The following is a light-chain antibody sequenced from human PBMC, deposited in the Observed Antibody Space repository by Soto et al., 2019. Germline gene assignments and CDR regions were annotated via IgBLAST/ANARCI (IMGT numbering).Light chain of an antibody. CDR3: QQYAGFPIFT. Sequence: DIQMTQSPSTLSASVGDRVTITCRASQGISSWLAWYQQKPEKAPKVLIFDASSLEGGVPSRCSGSGSGTEFTLTISSLQPDDFATYSCQQYAGFPIFTFGPGTKVDI. J-gene: IGKJ3*01. V-gene: IGKV1-5*01. CDR1: QGISSW. CDR2: DAS.